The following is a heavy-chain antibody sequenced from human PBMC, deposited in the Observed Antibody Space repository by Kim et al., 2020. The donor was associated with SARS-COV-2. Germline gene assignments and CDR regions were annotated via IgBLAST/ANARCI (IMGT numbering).Heavy chain of an antibody. Sequence: STYYADSVKGRFTISRDNSKNTLYLQMNSLRAEDTAVYYCAGNPNWFDPWGQGTLVTVSS. CDR2: ST. V-gene: IGHV3-66*01. CDR3: AGNPNWFDP. J-gene: IGHJ5*02.